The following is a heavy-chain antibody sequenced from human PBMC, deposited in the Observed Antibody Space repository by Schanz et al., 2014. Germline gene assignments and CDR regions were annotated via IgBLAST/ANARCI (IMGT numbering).Heavy chain of an antibody. D-gene: IGHD2-21*02. Sequence: EVQLLESGGGLIQPGGSLRLSCAASGFTFRSYAMSWVRQAPGKGLEWVSVISGSGDHTHYADSVKGRFTISRDTSGNTLSLQMNSLTGEDPAVYYCAKDGVPSPWVCFGGYCYSGGADYWGQGTLVTVSS. CDR3: AKDGVPSPWVCFGGYCYSGGADY. CDR1: GFTFRSYA. CDR2: ISGSGDHT. V-gene: IGHV3-23*01. J-gene: IGHJ4*02.